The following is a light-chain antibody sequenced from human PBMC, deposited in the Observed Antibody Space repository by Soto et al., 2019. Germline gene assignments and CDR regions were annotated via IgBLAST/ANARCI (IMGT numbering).Light chain of an antibody. CDR2: DAS. V-gene: IGKV1-5*01. J-gene: IGKJ5*01. CDR3: QHYDSYPIT. CDR1: QGVSRW. Sequence: DIQMTQSPSTLSASVGDRVTITCRASQGVSRWLAWYQQKPWKAPKLLIHDASSLQSGVPSRFSGAGSGTEFTLTISGLQPDDFATYYCQHYDSYPITFGQGTRLEIK.